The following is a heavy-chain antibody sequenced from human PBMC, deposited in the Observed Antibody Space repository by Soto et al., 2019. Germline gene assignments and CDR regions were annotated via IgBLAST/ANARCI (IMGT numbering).Heavy chain of an antibody. J-gene: IGHJ4*02. D-gene: IGHD3-3*02. Sequence: PSETLSLTCTVSGGSISSSSYYWGWIRQPPGKGLEWIGSIYYIGSTYYNPSLKSRVTISVDTSKNQFSLKLSSVTAADTAVYYCARHLYPALAGFDYWGQGTLVTVSS. V-gene: IGHV4-39*01. CDR2: IYYIGST. CDR3: ARHLYPALAGFDY. CDR1: GGSISSSSYY.